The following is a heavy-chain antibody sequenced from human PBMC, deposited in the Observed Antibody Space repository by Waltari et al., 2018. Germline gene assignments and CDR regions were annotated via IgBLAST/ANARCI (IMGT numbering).Heavy chain of an antibody. D-gene: IGHD3-22*01. CDR3: GKDLLSVVMAVEN. Sequence: QVQLVESGGSLVQPGKSLTLAREASGFTFRRYGMHWVRQAPGKGLEWVAVISYDENTKHYAESVRGRFIISRDNSKNTLHLEMNSLRGEDTAIYFCGKDLLSVVMAVENWGQGTLVTVSS. CDR1: GFTFRRYG. CDR2: ISYDENTK. V-gene: IGHV3-30*18. J-gene: IGHJ4*02.